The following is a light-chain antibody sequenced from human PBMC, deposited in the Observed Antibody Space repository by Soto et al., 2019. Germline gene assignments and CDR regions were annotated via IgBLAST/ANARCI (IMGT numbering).Light chain of an antibody. CDR1: QSVSSN. CDR2: GAS. Sequence: EIVMTQSPVTLSVSPGERVTLSCRASQSVSSNLAWYQQKPGQAPRLLIYGASTRATGIPARFSGSGSGTEFTLTISSLQSEDFAVYSCQQYNNWPGWAFGQGTKVE. J-gene: IGKJ1*01. CDR3: QQYNNWPGWA. V-gene: IGKV3-15*01.